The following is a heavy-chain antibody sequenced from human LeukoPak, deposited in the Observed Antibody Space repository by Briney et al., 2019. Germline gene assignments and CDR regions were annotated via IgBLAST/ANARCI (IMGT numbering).Heavy chain of an antibody. Sequence: GGSLRLSCATSGFTFRNFDMSWVRQAPGKGLECVSAINRGVGGTYYADSVKGRFTISRDNSKNTLYLYMNNLRADDTAVYYCAKKGQDEDNEEPDWGQGTLVTVSS. CDR3: AKKGQDEDNEEPD. CDR2: INRGVGGT. J-gene: IGHJ4*02. V-gene: IGHV3-23*01. D-gene: IGHD1-1*01. CDR1: GFTFRNFD.